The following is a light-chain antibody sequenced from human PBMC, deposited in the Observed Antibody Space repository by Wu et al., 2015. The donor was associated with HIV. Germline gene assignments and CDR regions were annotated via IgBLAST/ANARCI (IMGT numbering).Light chain of an antibody. Sequence: DIQMTQSPSSLSASVGDRVTITCRTSQSVSSYLNWYQQKPGKAPQLLIYAASTLQSGVPSRFTGSGSGTDFTLTISSLQPEDFATYYCQQSYSTPQSTFGQGTKLEIK. V-gene: IGKV1-39*01. CDR1: QSVSSY. J-gene: IGKJ2*02. CDR2: AAS. CDR3: QQSYSTPQST.